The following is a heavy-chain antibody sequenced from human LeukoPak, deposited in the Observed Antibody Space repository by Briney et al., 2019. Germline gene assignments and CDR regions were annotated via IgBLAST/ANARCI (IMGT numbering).Heavy chain of an antibody. CDR3: ARRFDSSAYWEY. Sequence: GESLKISCKGSGYSFTNYWIGWMRQMPGKGLEWMGIIYPGDSDTRYNPSFQGQVTISADKSISTAYLQWRSVKASDTAVYYCARRFDSSAYWEYWGQGALVTVSS. V-gene: IGHV5-51*01. D-gene: IGHD3-22*01. CDR2: IYPGDSDT. CDR1: GYSFTNYW. J-gene: IGHJ4*02.